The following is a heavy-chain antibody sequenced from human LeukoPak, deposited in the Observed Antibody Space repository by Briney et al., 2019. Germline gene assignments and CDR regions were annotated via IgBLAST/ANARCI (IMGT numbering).Heavy chain of an antibody. Sequence: GESLRISCKGSGYSFTSYWIGWVCQMPGKGLEWMGIIYPADSDTRYSPSFEGQVTISADMSIRTAYLQWSSLKASDTAMYYCARRIAGAGSDYWGQGTLVTVSS. D-gene: IGHD6-13*01. CDR1: GYSFTSYW. V-gene: IGHV5-51*01. J-gene: IGHJ4*02. CDR2: IYPADSDT. CDR3: ARRIAGAGSDY.